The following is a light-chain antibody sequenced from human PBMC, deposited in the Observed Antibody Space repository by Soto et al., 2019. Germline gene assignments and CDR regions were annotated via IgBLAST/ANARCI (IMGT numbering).Light chain of an antibody. CDR2: GAS. CDR3: QQDGSSPLT. CDR1: QSVFSSY. Sequence: EIVLTQSPGTLSLSPGERATLSCRASQSVFSSYLAWYQQKPGQAPRLLIYGASSRATGITDRFSGSGSVTDFTLTISRLEPEDFAVYYCQQDGSSPLTFGGGTKVEI. J-gene: IGKJ4*01. V-gene: IGKV3-20*01.